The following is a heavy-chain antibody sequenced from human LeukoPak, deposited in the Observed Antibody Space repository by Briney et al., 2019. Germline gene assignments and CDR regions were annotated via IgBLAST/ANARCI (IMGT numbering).Heavy chain of an antibody. CDR1: GDSISSGSFY. Sequence: SETLSLTCSVSGDSISSGSFYWSWIRQPAGRGLEWIGRIYPSGSTNYNPSLKSRVTMSVDTSKNQFSLKLSSVTAADTAVYYCARDRYYYDSSGSTLFDYWGQGTLVTVSS. D-gene: IGHD3-22*01. J-gene: IGHJ4*02. CDR2: IYPSGST. CDR3: ARDRYYYDSSGSTLFDY. V-gene: IGHV4-61*02.